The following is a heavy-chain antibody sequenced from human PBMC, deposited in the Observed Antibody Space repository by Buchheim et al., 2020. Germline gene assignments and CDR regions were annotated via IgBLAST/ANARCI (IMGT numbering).Heavy chain of an antibody. CDR3: ARVAARVDYYYGLDV. V-gene: IGHV4-61*02. D-gene: IGHD6-6*01. J-gene: IGHJ6*02. CDR2: VYTTGSA. Sequence: QVQLQQSGPGLVKPSQTLSLNCTVSGGSISSGLYYWTWIRQPAGKGLEWIGRVYTTGSANYRPALRSLVTISIDTLTNQFSLRLRSVTAADTATDYCARVAARVDYYYGLDVWGQGTT. CDR1: GGSISSGLYY.